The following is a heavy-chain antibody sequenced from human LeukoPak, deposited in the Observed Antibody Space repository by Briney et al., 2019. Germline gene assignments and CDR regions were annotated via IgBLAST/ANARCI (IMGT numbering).Heavy chain of an antibody. J-gene: IGHJ6*02. CDR2: IYYSGST. D-gene: IGHD3-10*01. CDR3: ARDLSPYGSGKKAGYYYYYYGKDV. Sequence: SQTLSLTCTVSGGSISSGDYYWSWIRQLPGKGLEWIGYIYYSGSTYYNPSLKSRVTISVDTSKNQFSLKLSSVTAADTAVYYCARDLSPYGSGKKAGYYYYYYGKDVWGQGTTVTVSS. CDR1: GGSISSGDYY. V-gene: IGHV4-30-4*01.